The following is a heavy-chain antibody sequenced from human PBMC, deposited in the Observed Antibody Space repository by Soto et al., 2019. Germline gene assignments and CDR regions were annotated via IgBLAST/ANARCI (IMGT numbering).Heavy chain of an antibody. CDR1: GYTFTGHY. CDR2: IGPANGDT. D-gene: IGHD1-26*01. CDR3: GRGRSGQLVVFY. V-gene: IGHV1-2*02. J-gene: IGHJ4*02. Sequence: ASVKVSCTASGYTFTGHYIHWVRQAPGQGPEWMGEIGPANGDTRYGQKFQGRVTMTRDTSITTVYMELNNLRLDDTAIYYCGRGRSGQLVVFYWGQGTPVTVSS.